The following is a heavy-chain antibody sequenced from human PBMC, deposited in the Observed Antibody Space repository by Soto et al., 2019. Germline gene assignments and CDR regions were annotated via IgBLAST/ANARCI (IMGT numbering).Heavy chain of an antibody. D-gene: IGHD6-6*01. CDR2: IIPIFGTA. V-gene: IGHV1-69*13. CDR3: ARSPKYSSSPTSFDY. J-gene: IGHJ4*02. CDR1: GGTFSSYA. Sequence: GASVKVSCKASGGTFSSYAISWVRQAPGQGLEWMGGIIPIFGTANYAQKFQGRVTITADESTSTAYMELSSLRSEDTAVHYCARSPKYSSSPTSFDYWGQGTLVTVSS.